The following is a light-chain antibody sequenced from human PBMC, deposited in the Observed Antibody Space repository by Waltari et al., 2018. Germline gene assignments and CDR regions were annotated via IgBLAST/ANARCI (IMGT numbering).Light chain of an antibody. CDR2: GAA. V-gene: IGKV3-15*01. Sequence: VLTQFPDTLSVSPGERATLSCRASQSVTTNLAWYQPQPGLPPRLLIYGAATRASGVPARFSGSGSGTEFTLIISSLQSEDFAVYYCQQYHQRPPWTFGQGTKVEIK. CDR3: QQYHQRPPWT. CDR1: QSVTTN. J-gene: IGKJ1*01.